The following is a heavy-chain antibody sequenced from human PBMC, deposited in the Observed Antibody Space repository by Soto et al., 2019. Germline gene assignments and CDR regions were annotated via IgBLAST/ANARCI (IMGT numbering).Heavy chain of an antibody. CDR3: AREKTGSSSPYWDY. D-gene: IGHD6-13*01. CDR2: ISSSSSSYT. J-gene: IGHJ4*02. V-gene: IGHV3-11*06. Sequence: PGGSLRLSCAASGFTFSDYYMSWIRQAPGKGLEWVSYISSSSSSYTNYADSVKGRFTISRDNAKNSLYLQMISLRAEDTAVYYCAREKTGSSSPYWDYWGQVTLVTVSS. CDR1: GFTFSDYY.